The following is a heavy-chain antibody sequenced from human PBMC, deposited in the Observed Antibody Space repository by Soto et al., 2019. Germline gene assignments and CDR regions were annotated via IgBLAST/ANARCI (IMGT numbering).Heavy chain of an antibody. D-gene: IGHD4-17*01. Sequence: EVPLVESGGGLVQPGGSLRLSCAASGFTFSSYWMSWVRQAPGKGLEWVANIKQDGSEKYYVDSVKGRFTISRDNAKNSLYRQMNSLRAEDTAVYYCAREISIDYGDYDHYYSYGMDVWGQGTTVTVSS. V-gene: IGHV3-7*01. J-gene: IGHJ6*02. CDR3: AREISIDYGDYDHYYSYGMDV. CDR1: GFTFSSYW. CDR2: IKQDGSEK.